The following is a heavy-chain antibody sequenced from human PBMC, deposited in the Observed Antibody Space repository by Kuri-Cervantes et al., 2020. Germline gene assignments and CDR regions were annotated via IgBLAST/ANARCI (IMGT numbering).Heavy chain of an antibody. V-gene: IGHV4-38-2*02. D-gene: IGHD2-2*01. CDR1: SYSINSGYY. J-gene: IGHJ4*02. CDR2: IYHSGST. Sequence: GSLRLSCTVSSYSINSGYYWGWIRQPPGKGLEWIGSIYHSGSTYYNPSLKSRVTISVDTSKNQFSLKLSSVTAADTAVYYCARLVVRYYFDYWGQGTLVTDSS. CDR3: ARLVVRYYFDY.